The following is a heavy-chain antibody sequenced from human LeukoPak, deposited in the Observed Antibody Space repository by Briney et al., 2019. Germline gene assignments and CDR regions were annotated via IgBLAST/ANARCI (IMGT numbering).Heavy chain of an antibody. CDR2: IKSKTDGGTT. Sequence: GGSLRLSCAASGSTFSNAWMSWVRQAPGKGLEWVGRIKSKTDGGTTDYAAPVKGRFTISRDDSKNTLYLQMNSLKTEDTAVYYCTTVGHIAARPDYYYYYMDVWGKGTTVTVSS. CDR1: GSTFSNAW. D-gene: IGHD6-6*01. V-gene: IGHV3-15*01. J-gene: IGHJ6*03. CDR3: TTVGHIAARPDYYYYYMDV.